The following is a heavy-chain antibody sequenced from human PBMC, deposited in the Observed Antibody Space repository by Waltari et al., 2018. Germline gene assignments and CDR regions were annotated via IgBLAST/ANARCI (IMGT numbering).Heavy chain of an antibody. D-gene: IGHD2-15*01. Sequence: QVQLQESGPGLVKPSETLSLTCAVSGYSISSGYYWGWIRQPPGQGLAWIGSIYHSGSTYYNPARKSRVTISVDTSKNQFSLKLSSVTAADTAVYYCARPILYCSGGSCYSNWFDPWCQGTLVTVSS. CDR2: IYHSGST. CDR1: GYSISSGYY. V-gene: IGHV4-38-2*01. CDR3: ARPILYCSGGSCYSNWFDP. J-gene: IGHJ5*02.